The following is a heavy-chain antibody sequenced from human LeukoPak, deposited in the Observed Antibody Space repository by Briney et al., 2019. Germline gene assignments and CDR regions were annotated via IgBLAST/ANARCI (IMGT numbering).Heavy chain of an antibody. Sequence: GGSLRLSCAASGFTFSTYAMTWLRQAPGKGLEWVSALSASGGKTYYADSVKGRFTISRDNSKNTLYLQMNSLRAEDTAVYYCARAPGSGWYYYYGMDVWGQGTTVTVSS. V-gene: IGHV3-23*01. CDR1: GFTFSTYA. J-gene: IGHJ6*02. CDR2: LSASGGKT. D-gene: IGHD6-19*01. CDR3: ARAPGSGWYYYYGMDV.